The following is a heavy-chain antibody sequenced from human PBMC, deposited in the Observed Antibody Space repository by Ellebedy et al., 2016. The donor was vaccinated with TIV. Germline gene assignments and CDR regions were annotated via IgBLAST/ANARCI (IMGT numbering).Heavy chain of an antibody. CDR2: VFHTGRT. J-gene: IGHJ6*02. D-gene: IGHD3-9*01. CDR3: ARILTAYYNRYYDGLGV. Sequence: SETLSLTXAVSGASVSSNNWWSWVRQPPGKGLEWIGDVFHTGRTNYSPSLKSRVTISVEKSKNQFSLILSSVTAADTAIYYCARILTAYYNRYYDGLGVWGQGTTVTVSS. V-gene: IGHV4-4*02. CDR1: GASVSSNNW.